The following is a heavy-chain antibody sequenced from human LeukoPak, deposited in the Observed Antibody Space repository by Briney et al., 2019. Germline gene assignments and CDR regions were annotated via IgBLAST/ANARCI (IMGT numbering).Heavy chain of an antibody. D-gene: IGHD5-18*01. CDR1: GFTFKHFR. V-gene: IGHV3-74*01. J-gene: IGHJ4*02. CDR3: LRVHVGTDLVDIYY. CDR2: INGDGRIT. Sequence: PGGSLRLSCTASGFTFKHFRMSWVRQAPGKGLVWVSRINGDGRITTYADSVKGRFTISRDTAKNTLYLQMNSLRAEDTAVYYCLRVHVGTDLVDIYYCGQGTLVTVSS.